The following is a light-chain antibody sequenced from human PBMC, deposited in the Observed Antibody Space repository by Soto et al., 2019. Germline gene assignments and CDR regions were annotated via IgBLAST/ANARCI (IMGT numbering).Light chain of an antibody. V-gene: IGKV3-20*01. CDR2: GAS. CDR3: QQYGSSPIT. Sequence: ERVMPKSPATLSVSPVERAALSLLSSQSVSSTYLAWYQQKPGQAPRLLIYGASSRATGIPDRFSGSGSGTDFTLNISRLEPEDFAVYYCQQYGSSPITVGQGTRLEI. J-gene: IGKJ5*01. CDR1: QSVSSTY.